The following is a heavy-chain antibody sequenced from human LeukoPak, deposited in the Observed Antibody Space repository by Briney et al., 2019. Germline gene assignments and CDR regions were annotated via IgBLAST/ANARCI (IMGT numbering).Heavy chain of an antibody. CDR1: GFTFSTYW. Sequence: GGSLRLSCAASGFTFSTYWMHWVRQAPGKGLVWVSRISSDGSITGYADSVKGRFTISRDNAKNTLYLQMNSLRAEDTAVYYCARDLFLYSSGWYQNDYWGQGTLVTVSS. CDR3: ARDLFLYSSGWYQNDY. CDR2: ISSDGSIT. V-gene: IGHV3-74*01. D-gene: IGHD6-19*01. J-gene: IGHJ4*02.